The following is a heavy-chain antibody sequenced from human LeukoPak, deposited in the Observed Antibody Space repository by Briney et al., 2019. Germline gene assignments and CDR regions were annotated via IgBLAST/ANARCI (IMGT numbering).Heavy chain of an antibody. V-gene: IGHV3-64*01. CDR2: ISSDGRNT. D-gene: IGHD3-3*01. CDR3: ARVRNYDFWSGYDS. J-gene: IGHJ4*02. CDR1: GFTFSNYV. Sequence: GGSLRLSCAASGFTFSNYVMHWVRQAPGKGLEYVSAISSDGRNTCYANSVKGRFTISRDNSKNTLYLQMGSLRAEDMAVYYCARVRNYDFWSGYDSWGQGTPVTVSS.